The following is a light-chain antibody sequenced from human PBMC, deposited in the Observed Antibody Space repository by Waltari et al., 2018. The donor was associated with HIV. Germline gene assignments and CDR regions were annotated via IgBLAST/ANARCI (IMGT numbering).Light chain of an antibody. Sequence: QPALTKHASVSGSPGQSITISCTGTSSDVGGYIYVSWYQQHPGTAPKLMIYDVSNRPSGFSTRFSGSKSGNTASLTISGLQAEDEADYYCSSYTSSSTPWVFGGGTKLTVL. CDR3: SSYTSSSTPWV. V-gene: IGLV2-14*01. J-gene: IGLJ3*02. CDR2: DVS. CDR1: SSDVGGYIY.